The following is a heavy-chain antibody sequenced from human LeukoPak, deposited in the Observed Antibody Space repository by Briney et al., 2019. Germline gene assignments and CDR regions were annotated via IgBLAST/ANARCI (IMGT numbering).Heavy chain of an antibody. V-gene: IGHV4-30-2*01. Sequence: SETLSLTCTVSGGSISSGGYYWSWIRQPPGKGLEWIGYIYHSGSTYYNPSLKSRVTISVDTSKNQFSLKLSSVTAADTAVYYCARRWLVSTGWDWGQGTLVTVSS. CDR3: ARRWLVSTGWD. D-gene: IGHD6-19*01. J-gene: IGHJ4*02. CDR1: GGSISSGGYY. CDR2: IYHSGST.